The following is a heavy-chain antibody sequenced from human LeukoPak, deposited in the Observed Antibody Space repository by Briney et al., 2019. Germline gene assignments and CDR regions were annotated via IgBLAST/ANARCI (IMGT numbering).Heavy chain of an antibody. CDR2: ISSSSSYI. J-gene: IGHJ4*02. V-gene: IGHV3-21*01. CDR1: GFTFSSYA. CDR3: ARDRDGDYDILTGYYH. Sequence: PGGSLRLSCAASGFTFSSYAMSWVRQAPGKGLEWVSSISSSSSYIYYADSVKGRFTISRDNAKNSLYLQMNSLRAEDTAVYYCARDRDGDYDILTGYYHWGQGTLVTVSS. D-gene: IGHD3-9*01.